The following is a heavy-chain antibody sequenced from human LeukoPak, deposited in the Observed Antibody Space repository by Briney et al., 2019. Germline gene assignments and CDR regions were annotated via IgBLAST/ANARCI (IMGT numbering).Heavy chain of an antibody. CDR2: INPNSGGT. Sequence: GASVKVSCKASGYTFTGYYMHRVRQAPGQGLEWMGWINPNSGGTNYAQKFQGRVTMTRDTSISTAYMELSRLRSDDTAVYYCARGDGSGSYRWFDPWGQGTLVTVSS. V-gene: IGHV1-2*02. CDR3: ARGDGSGSYRWFDP. J-gene: IGHJ5*02. CDR1: GYTFTGYY. D-gene: IGHD3-10*01.